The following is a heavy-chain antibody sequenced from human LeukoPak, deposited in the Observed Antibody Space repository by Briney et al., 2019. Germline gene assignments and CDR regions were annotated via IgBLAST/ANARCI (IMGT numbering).Heavy chain of an antibody. Sequence: PGGSLRLSCAASGFTFSSYAMSWVRQAPGKGLEWVSAISGSGGSTYYADSVKGRFTISRDNSKSTLYLQMNSLRAEDTAVYYCASLYGRRQGAFDIWGQGTMVIVSS. CDR2: ISGSGGST. CDR3: ASLYGRRQGAFDI. CDR1: GFTFSSYA. V-gene: IGHV3-23*01. D-gene: IGHD3-10*01. J-gene: IGHJ3*02.